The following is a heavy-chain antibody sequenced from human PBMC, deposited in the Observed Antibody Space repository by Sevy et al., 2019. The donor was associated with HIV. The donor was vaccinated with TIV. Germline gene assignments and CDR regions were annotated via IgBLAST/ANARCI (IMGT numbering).Heavy chain of an antibody. Sequence: GGSLRLSCAASGFTFSSYALHWVRQAPGKGLEWVAVISYDDGSNRNYADSVKGRFTISRDNSKNTVYLQMNSLRPEDTAVYYCARDSGHCRGDCYGPGGYWGQGTLVTVSS. V-gene: IGHV3-30-3*01. D-gene: IGHD2-21*02. CDR1: GFTFSSYA. CDR3: ARDSGHCRGDCYGPGGY. CDR2: ISYDDGSNR. J-gene: IGHJ4*02.